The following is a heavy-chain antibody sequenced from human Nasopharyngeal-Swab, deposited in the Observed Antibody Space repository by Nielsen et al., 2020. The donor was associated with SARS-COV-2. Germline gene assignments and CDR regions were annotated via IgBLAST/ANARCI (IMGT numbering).Heavy chain of an antibody. Sequence: GGSLRLSCAASGFTFSSYGMHWVRQAPGKGLAWVAVISYDGSNKYYADSVKGRFTISRDNSKNTLYLQMNSLRAEDTAVYYCARNTYYDFWSGYHYGMGVWGQGTTVTVSS. D-gene: IGHD3-3*01. J-gene: IGHJ6*02. CDR2: ISYDGSNK. V-gene: IGHV3-30*03. CDR1: GFTFSSYG. CDR3: ARNTYYDFWSGYHYGMGV.